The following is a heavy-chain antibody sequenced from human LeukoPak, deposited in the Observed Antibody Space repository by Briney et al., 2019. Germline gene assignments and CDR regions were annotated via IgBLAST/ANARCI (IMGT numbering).Heavy chain of an antibody. CDR3: AREGLNMVRGVIPKEAWGWFDP. V-gene: IGHV4-61*02. J-gene: IGHJ5*02. CDR2: IYTSGST. CDR1: GGSISSGSYY. Sequence: SETLSLTCTVSGGSISSGSYYWNWIRQPAGKGLEWIGRIYTSGSTNYNPSLKSRVTVSVDTSKNQFSLKLSSVTAADTAVYYCAREGLNMVRGVIPKEAWGWFDPWGQGTLVTVSS. D-gene: IGHD3-10*01.